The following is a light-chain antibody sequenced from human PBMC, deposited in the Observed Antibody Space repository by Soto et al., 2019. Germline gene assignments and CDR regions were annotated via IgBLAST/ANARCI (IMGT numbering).Light chain of an antibody. Sequence: DIQMTQSPSSLSASVGDRVTITCRASQSISSYLNWYQQKPGKAPKLLIYAASSLQSGVPSRFSGSGSGTDFTLIISSLQPEDFATYYCQQSYSRRTFGQGTKLEIK. CDR2: AAS. CDR3: QQSYSRRT. CDR1: QSISSY. J-gene: IGKJ2*01. V-gene: IGKV1-39*01.